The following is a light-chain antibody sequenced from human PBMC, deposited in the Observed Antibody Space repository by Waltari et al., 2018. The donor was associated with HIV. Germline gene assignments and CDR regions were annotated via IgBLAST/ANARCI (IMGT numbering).Light chain of an antibody. CDR1: SSYVRRYKL. Sequence: QSALTQHASVSGSPVPSTPLSCTGTSSYVRRYKLVSWYQQHPGKAPKLTIYAVNKRPPGITNRFSGFKSGNTASLTIAGLQAEDEADYHCCSYAIGGTFVFGGGTKVTVL. V-gene: IGLV2-23*02. J-gene: IGLJ2*01. CDR2: AVN. CDR3: CSYAIGGTFV.